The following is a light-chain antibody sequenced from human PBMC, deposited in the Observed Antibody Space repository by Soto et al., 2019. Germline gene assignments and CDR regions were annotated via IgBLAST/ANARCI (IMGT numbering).Light chain of an antibody. CDR1: SSDVGGYNY. J-gene: IGLJ1*01. Sequence: SALTQPASVFGSPGQSITISFTGTSSDVGGYNYVSWYQHHPGKAPKLLIYEVSNRPSGVSNRFSASKSANTASLTISGLQSEDEADYYRSSYTNSRKVFGTGTRVTVL. CDR2: EVS. V-gene: IGLV2-14*01. CDR3: SSYTNSRKV.